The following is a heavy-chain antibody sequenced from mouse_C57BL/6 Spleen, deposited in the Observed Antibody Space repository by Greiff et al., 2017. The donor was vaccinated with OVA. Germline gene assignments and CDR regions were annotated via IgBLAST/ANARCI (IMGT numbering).Heavy chain of an antibody. CDR1: GYSITSGYD. Sequence: VQLKESGPGMVKPSQSLSLTCTVTGYSITSGYDWHWIRHFPGNKLEWMGYISYSGSTNYNPSLKSRISITHDTSKNHFFLKLNSVTTEDTATYYCARVGSWYFDVWGTGTTVTVSS. J-gene: IGHJ1*03. CDR2: ISYSGST. CDR3: ARVGSWYFDV. V-gene: IGHV3-1*01.